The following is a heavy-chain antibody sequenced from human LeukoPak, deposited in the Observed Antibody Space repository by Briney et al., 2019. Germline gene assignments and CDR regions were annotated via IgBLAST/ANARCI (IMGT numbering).Heavy chain of an antibody. D-gene: IGHD3-10*01. Sequence: GGSLRLSCAASGLTFSSYAMNWVRQAPGKGLEWVSAISGSGGNTYYADSVKGRFTISRDNSKNTLYLQMNSLRAEDTAVYYCARAKPKNMVRGLIMRRESRYYFDYWGQGTLVTVSS. CDR3: ARAKPKNMVRGLIMRRESRYYFDY. J-gene: IGHJ4*02. CDR2: ISGSGGNT. CDR1: GLTFSSYA. V-gene: IGHV3-23*01.